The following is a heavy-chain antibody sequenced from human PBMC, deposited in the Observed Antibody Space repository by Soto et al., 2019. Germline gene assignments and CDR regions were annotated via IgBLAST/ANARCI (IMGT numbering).Heavy chain of an antibody. CDR1: GGSFSGYY. CDR2: INHSGST. CDR3: ASHPRRPYCSCGSCLVVY. D-gene: IGHD2-15*01. Sequence: QVQLQQWGAGLLKPSETLSLTCAVYGGSFSGYYWSWIRQPPGKGLEWIGEINHSGSTNYNPSLNSRVTISVETSKSQFSMKLSSVTAADTAVYYCASHPRRPYCSCGSCLVVYWGQGTLVTVSS. V-gene: IGHV4-34*01. J-gene: IGHJ4*02.